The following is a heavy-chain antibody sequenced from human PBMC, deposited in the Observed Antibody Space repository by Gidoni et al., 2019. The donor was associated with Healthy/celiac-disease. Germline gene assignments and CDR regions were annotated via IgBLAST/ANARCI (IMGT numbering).Heavy chain of an antibody. Sequence: EVQLVESGGGLVQPGGSRRLSCAASGFTFSRYSMNWVRQAPGKGLEWVSYISSSSSTIYYADSVKGRFTISRDNAKNSLYLQMNSLRDEDTAVYYCARDRLEWLLYHYGMDVWGQGTTVTVSS. CDR1: GFTFSRYS. CDR2: ISSSSSTI. V-gene: IGHV3-48*02. CDR3: ARDRLEWLLYHYGMDV. J-gene: IGHJ6*02. D-gene: IGHD3-3*01.